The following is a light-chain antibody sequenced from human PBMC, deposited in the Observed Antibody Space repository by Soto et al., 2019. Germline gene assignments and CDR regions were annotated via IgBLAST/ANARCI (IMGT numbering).Light chain of an antibody. J-gene: IGLJ2*01. CDR3: GTWDSSLSAVL. CDR1: SSNIGSNY. Sequence: QSVLTQPPSVSAAPGQKVTISCSGSSSNIGSNYVSWYQQLPGTAPKLLIYDNDKRPSGIPDRFSGSKSGTSATLTITGLQTGDEADYYCGTWDSSLSAVLFGGGTKLTVL. CDR2: DND. V-gene: IGLV1-51*01.